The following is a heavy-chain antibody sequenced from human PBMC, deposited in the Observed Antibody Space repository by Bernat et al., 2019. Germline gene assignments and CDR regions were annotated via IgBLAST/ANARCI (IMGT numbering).Heavy chain of an antibody. V-gene: IGHV3-11*01. D-gene: IGHD6-6*01. CDR1: GFTFSDYY. J-gene: IGHJ6*02. Sequence: QVQMVESGGGLVKPGGSLRLSCAASGFTFSDYYMSWIRQGPGKGLEWVSYISSSGSARYYADSVKGRFTISRDNAKNSLYLQMNSLRGEDTAVYYCARGRGSSVYSAMDVWGQGTMVTVSS. CDR2: ISSSGSAR. CDR3: ARGRGSSVYSAMDV.